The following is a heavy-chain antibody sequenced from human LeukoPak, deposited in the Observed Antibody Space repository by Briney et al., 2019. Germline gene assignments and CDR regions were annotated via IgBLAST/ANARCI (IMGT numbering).Heavy chain of an antibody. CDR2: ISYDGSNK. V-gene: IGHV3-30-3*01. D-gene: IGHD6-13*01. Sequence: PGGSLRLSCAASGFTFSSYAMHWVRQAPGKGLEGVAVISYDGSNKYYADSVKGRFTISRDNSKNTLYLQMNSLRAEDTAVYYCARSSIAAAGTLDYWGQGTLVTVSS. CDR3: ARSSIAAAGTLDY. CDR1: GFTFSSYA. J-gene: IGHJ4*02.